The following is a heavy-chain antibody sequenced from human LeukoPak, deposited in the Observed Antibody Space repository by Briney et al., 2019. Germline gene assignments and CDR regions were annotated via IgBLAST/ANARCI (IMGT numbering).Heavy chain of an antibody. CDR2: INHSGST. CDR3: ARHRYSGSYRDY. J-gene: IGHJ4*02. CDR1: GGSFSGYY. Sequence: SETLSLTCAVYGGSFSGYYWSWIRQPPGKGLEWIGEINHSGSTNYNPSLKSRVTISVDTSKNQFSLKLSSVTAADTAVYYCARHRYSGSYRDYWGQGTLVTVSS. V-gene: IGHV4-34*01. D-gene: IGHD1-26*01.